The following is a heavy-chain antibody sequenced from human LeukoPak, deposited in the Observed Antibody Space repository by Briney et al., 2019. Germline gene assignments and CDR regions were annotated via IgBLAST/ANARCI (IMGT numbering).Heavy chain of an antibody. CDR1: GFTFSSYA. Sequence: PGGSLRLSCAASGFTFSSYAMHWVRQAPGKGLEWVAVISYDGSNKYYADSVKGRFTISRDNSKNTLYLQMNSLRAEDTPVYYCARDPPSEQWPPLQYFQHWGQGTLATVSS. CDR2: ISYDGSNK. CDR3: ARDPPSEQWPPLQYFQH. J-gene: IGHJ1*01. D-gene: IGHD6-19*01. V-gene: IGHV3-30-3*01.